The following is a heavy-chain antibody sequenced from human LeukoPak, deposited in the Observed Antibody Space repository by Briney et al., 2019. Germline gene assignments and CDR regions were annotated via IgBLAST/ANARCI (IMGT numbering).Heavy chain of an antibody. CDR1: GFTFSDYG. J-gene: IGHJ4*02. V-gene: IGHV3-33*01. CDR3: VRELPPVVQYYFDY. D-gene: IGHD3-22*01. Sequence: AGRSLRLSCAASGFTFSDYGMHWVRQAPGKGLEWVAVIWYDGSNKYYADSVKGRFTISRDNSRNTLYLQMNSLRAEDTAVYYCVRELPPVVQYYFDYWGPGTLVTVSS. CDR2: IWYDGSNK.